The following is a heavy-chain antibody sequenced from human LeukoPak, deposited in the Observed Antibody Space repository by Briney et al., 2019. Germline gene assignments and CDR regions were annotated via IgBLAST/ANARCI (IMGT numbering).Heavy chain of an antibody. CDR1: GFTFSSYG. Sequence: GGSLRLSCAASGFTFSSYGMHWVRQAPGKGPEWVANIKDDGSEKYYLDSVKGRFTISRDNAKNSLYLQMNSLRAEDTAVYSCARIKEYGFDIWGQGTMVTVSS. CDR3: ARIKEYGFDI. V-gene: IGHV3-7*01. D-gene: IGHD3-10*01. J-gene: IGHJ3*02. CDR2: IKDDGSEK.